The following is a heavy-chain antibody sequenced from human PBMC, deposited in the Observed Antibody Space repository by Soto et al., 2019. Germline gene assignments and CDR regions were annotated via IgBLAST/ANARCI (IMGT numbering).Heavy chain of an antibody. Sequence: GGSLRLSCAASGFTFSSYSMNWVRQAPGKGLEWVSYISSSSSTIYYADSVKGRFTISRDNAKNSLYLQMNSLRAEDTAVYYCARGAMYYDILTGYCDYWGQGTLVTVSS. V-gene: IGHV3-48*01. CDR2: ISSSSSTI. CDR3: ARGAMYYDILTGYCDY. J-gene: IGHJ4*02. CDR1: GFTFSSYS. D-gene: IGHD3-9*01.